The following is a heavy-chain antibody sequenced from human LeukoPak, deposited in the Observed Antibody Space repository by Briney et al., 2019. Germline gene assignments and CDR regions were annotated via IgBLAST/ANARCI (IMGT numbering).Heavy chain of an antibody. CDR2: IYYSGST. CDR1: GGSIRSYY. J-gene: IGHJ4*02. V-gene: IGHV4-59*01. CDR3: ASLAIPSTYYDFWSGYYFDY. D-gene: IGHD3-3*01. Sequence: SETLSLTCTVSGGSIRSYYWSWIRQPPGKGLEWIGYIYYSGSTNYNPSLKSRVTISVDTSKNQFSLKLSSVTAADTAVYYCASLAIPSTYYDFWSGYYFDYWGQGTLVTVSS.